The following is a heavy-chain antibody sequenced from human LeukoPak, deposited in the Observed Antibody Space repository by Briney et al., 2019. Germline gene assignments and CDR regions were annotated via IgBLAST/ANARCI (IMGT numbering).Heavy chain of an antibody. CDR2: IDYSGKT. CDR3: ARHRSMVPDGTRAYDI. Sequence: PSETLSLTCTVSGGSISSNNHYWGWVRQPPGKGLEWIASIDYSGKTYYNPSLKSRVSMSVDTSKSQFSLNLSPVTAADTTAADTAVYYCARHRSMVPDGTRAYDIWGHGTMVTVSS. CDR1: GGSISSNNHY. V-gene: IGHV4-39*01. D-gene: IGHD6-13*01. J-gene: IGHJ3*02.